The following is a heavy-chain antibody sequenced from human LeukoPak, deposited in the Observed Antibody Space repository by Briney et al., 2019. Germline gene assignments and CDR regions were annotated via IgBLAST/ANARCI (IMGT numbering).Heavy chain of an antibody. CDR2: IYYSGST. Sequence: SETLSLTCTVSGGSISSYYWSWIRQPPGKGLEWIGYIYYSGSTNYNPSLKSRVTISVDTSKNQFSLKLSSVTAAGTAVYYCAREISKYGGNSALDYWGQGTLVTVSS. CDR3: AREISKYGGNSALDY. CDR1: GGSISSYY. J-gene: IGHJ4*02. V-gene: IGHV4-59*01. D-gene: IGHD4-23*01.